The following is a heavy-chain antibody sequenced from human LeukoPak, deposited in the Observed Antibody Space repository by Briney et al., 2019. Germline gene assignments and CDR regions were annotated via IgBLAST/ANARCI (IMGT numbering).Heavy chain of an antibody. CDR2: IPSTSSYT. V-gene: IGHV3-11*05. Sequence: PGGSLRLSCAASGFTFSDYYMSWIRQAPGKGLECVSYIPSTSSYTSYADSVKGRFTISRDNAKNSLYLQMNSLRAEDTAVYYCARAANTAAGTPTLAIDYWGQGTLVTVSS. CDR1: GFTFSDYY. D-gene: IGHD6-13*01. CDR3: ARAANTAAGTPTLAIDY. J-gene: IGHJ4*02.